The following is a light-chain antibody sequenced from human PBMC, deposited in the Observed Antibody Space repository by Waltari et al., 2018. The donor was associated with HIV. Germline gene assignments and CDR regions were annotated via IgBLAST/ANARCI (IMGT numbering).Light chain of an antibody. CDR3: SSFTSSSTVV. V-gene: IGLV2-18*02. Sequence: QSALTQPPSVSGSPGQSVTISCTGTSSDVGSYNLFSWYQQSPGTAPKPMVYEVTYRPSGVPERFSGSKSGNTASLTISGLQAEDEADYYCSSFTSSSTVVFGGGTKLTVL. J-gene: IGLJ3*02. CDR1: SSDVGSYNL. CDR2: EVT.